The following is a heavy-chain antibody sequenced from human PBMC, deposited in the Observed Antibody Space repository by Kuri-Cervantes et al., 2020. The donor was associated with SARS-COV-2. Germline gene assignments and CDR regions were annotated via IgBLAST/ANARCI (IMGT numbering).Heavy chain of an antibody. Sequence: GGSLRLSCAASGFTFSSNAMHWVRQAPGKGLEWVAVISYDGSNKYYADSVKGRFTISRDNSKSALSLQMNSLRAEDTAVYYCARAAGPNDYWGQGTLVTVSS. J-gene: IGHJ4*02. CDR3: ARAAGPNDY. CDR2: ISYDGSNK. V-gene: IGHV3-30*04. CDR1: GFTFSSNA.